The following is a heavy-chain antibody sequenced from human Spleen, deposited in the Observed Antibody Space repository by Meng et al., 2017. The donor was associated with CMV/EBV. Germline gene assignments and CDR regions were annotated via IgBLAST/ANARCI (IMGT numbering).Heavy chain of an antibody. CDR1: GYTFISYS. Sequence: ASVKVSCKASGYTFISYSLHWVRQAPGQGLEWMGIIDPGTGSTTYAQRFQGRVTMTRDTSTSTVYMELSSLRSEDTAVYYCAREREYCSSTSCSYYYYYGMDVWGQGTTVTVSS. CDR2: IDPGTGST. CDR3: AREREYCSSTSCSYYYYYGMDV. J-gene: IGHJ6*02. V-gene: IGHV1-46*01. D-gene: IGHD2-2*01.